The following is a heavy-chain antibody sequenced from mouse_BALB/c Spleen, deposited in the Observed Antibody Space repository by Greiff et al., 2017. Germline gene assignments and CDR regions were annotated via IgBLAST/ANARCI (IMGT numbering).Heavy chain of an antibody. J-gene: IGHJ4*01. Sequence: EVKLMESGAELVKPGASVKLSCTASGFNIKDTYMHWVKQRPEQGLEWIGRIDPANGNTKYDPKFQGKATITADTSSNTAYLQLSSLTSEDTAVYYCARDTTVPASYAMDYWGQGTSVTVSS. CDR2: IDPANGNT. CDR1: GFNIKDTY. V-gene: IGHV14-3*02. CDR3: ARDTTVPASYAMDY. D-gene: IGHD1-1*01.